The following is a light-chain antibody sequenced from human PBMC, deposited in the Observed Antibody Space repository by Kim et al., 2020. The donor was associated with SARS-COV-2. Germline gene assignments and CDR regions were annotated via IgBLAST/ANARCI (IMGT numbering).Light chain of an antibody. CDR2: AAS. V-gene: IGKV1-27*01. CDR1: QGISTS. J-gene: IGKJ1*01. CDR3: QMYNSAPWT. Sequence: ASVGDRVTITCRASQGISTSLAWYQQKPGKVPKLLIYAASALQSGVPSRFSGSGSGTDFTLTISSLQPEDVATYYCQMYNSAPWTFGQGTKVDIK.